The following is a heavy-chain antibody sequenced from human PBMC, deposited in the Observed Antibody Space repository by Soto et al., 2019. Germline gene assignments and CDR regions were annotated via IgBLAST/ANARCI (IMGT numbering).Heavy chain of an antibody. V-gene: IGHV4-61*01. D-gene: IGHD5-12*01. CDR1: GGSVNIGSFY. CDR3: VRIGYSDTYYRADT. Sequence: PSETLSLTCTVSGGSVNIGSFYWSWIRQPPGKGLEWIGHMYYTGGTNYNPSLKRRVTISSGTSKNQFSLKVNSVTAADTGVYYCVRIGYSDTYYRADTWGQGTLVTVSS. J-gene: IGHJ5*02. CDR2: MYYTGGT.